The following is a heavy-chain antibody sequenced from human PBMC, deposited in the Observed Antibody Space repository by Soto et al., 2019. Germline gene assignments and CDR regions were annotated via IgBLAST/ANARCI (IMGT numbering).Heavy chain of an antibody. V-gene: IGHV3-23*01. Sequence: EVQLLESGGGLVQPGGSLRLSCAASGFTFSIYAMTWVRQAPGKGLEWVSAISGSGGSTYYADSVKGRFTISRDNSKNTLYLQMNSLRVDDTAVYYCAKSFLRYYGSGSYSDIWGQGTMVTVSS. J-gene: IGHJ3*02. CDR2: ISGSGGST. D-gene: IGHD3-10*01. CDR1: GFTFSIYA. CDR3: AKSFLRYYGSGSYSDI.